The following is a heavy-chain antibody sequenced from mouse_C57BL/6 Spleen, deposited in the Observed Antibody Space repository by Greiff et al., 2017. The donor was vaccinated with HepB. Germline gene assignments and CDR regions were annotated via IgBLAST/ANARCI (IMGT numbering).Heavy chain of an antibody. J-gene: IGHJ4*01. D-gene: IGHD2-4*01. V-gene: IGHV14-2*01. CDR2: IEPEDGET. Sequence: EVQLQQSGAELVKPGASVKLSCTASGFNINDSYMHWVKQRTAQGLEWIGRIEPEDGETKYAPQFQGKATITADTSSNTADLQLSSLTSEDTAVYYCARAYYDYDGEVYYAMDYWGQGTSVTVSS. CDR1: GFNINDSY. CDR3: ARAYYDYDGEVYYAMDY.